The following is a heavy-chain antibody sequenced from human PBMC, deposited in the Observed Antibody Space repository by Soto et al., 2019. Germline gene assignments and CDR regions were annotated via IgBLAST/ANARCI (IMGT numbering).Heavy chain of an antibody. CDR2: IYYSGST. V-gene: IGHV4-31*03. D-gene: IGHD6-13*01. Sequence: PSETLSLTCTVSGGSISSGGYYWSWIRQHPGKGLEWIGYIYYSGSTYYNPSLKSRVTISVDTSKNQFSLKLSSVTAADTAVYYCASAQLKGIAAPRHGMDVWGQGTTVTVSS. J-gene: IGHJ6*02. CDR3: ASAQLKGIAAPRHGMDV. CDR1: GGSISSGGYY.